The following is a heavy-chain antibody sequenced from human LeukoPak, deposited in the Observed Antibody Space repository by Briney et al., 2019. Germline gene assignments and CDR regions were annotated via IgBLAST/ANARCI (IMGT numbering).Heavy chain of an antibody. CDR3: AKKGYYDGSGYYMYYFDH. D-gene: IGHD3-22*01. J-gene: IGHJ4*02. CDR1: GFTFSSYA. V-gene: IGHV3-23*01. CDR2: ISVSAGST. Sequence: GGSLRLSCAASGFTFSSYAMSWVRQAPGKGLDWVSAISVSAGSTYYADSVKGRFTISRDYSKNTLYLQMNSLRAEDTAVYYCAKKGYYDGSGYYMYYFDHWGQGTLVTVSS.